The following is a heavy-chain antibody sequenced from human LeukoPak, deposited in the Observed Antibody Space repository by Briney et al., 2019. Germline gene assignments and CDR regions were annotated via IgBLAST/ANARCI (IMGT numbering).Heavy chain of an antibody. CDR2: IYSGGST. D-gene: IGHD5-18*01. V-gene: IGHV3-53*01. Sequence: GGSLRLSCAASGFTVSSNYMSWVRQAPGKGLECVSVIYSGGSTYYADSVKGRFTISRDNSKNTLYLQMNSLRAEDTAVYYCARAVYSYGTNWFDPWGQGTLVTVSS. CDR3: ARAVYSYGTNWFDP. J-gene: IGHJ5*02. CDR1: GFTVSSNY.